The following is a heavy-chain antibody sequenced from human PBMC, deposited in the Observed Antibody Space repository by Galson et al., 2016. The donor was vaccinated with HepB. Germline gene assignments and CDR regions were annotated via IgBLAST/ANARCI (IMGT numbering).Heavy chain of an antibody. Sequence: ETLSLTCTVSGGSVSSGTYYWSWIRQPPGKGLEWIGYIHDSGSTNYNPSLKSRVTISVDTSKNQFSLRLNSVTAADTAVYYFARASGPLTYYYDSSGYEDYWGQGTLVTVSS. CDR3: ARASGPLTYYYDSSGYEDY. D-gene: IGHD3-22*01. V-gene: IGHV4-61*01. J-gene: IGHJ4*02. CDR2: IHDSGST. CDR1: GGSVSSGTYY.